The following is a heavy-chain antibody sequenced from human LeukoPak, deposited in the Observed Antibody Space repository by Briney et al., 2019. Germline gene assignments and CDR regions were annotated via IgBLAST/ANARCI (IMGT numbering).Heavy chain of an antibody. CDR1: GDPINSPSYY. V-gene: IGHV4-39*01. Sequence: SETLSLTCNVSGDPINSPSYYWAWIRQPPGKGLEWIGSVYYSGGAYSHPSLKSRATIFVDTSKTHFSLKLRSVTAADTAVYYCARQLIQPRAFDSWGQGTLVTVSS. CDR3: ARQLIQPRAFDS. J-gene: IGHJ4*02. CDR2: VYYSGGA. D-gene: IGHD3-16*01.